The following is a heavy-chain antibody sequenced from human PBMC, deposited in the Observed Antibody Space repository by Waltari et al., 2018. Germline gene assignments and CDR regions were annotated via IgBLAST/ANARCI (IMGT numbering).Heavy chain of an antibody. J-gene: IGHJ2*01. V-gene: IGHV3-48*04. Sequence: EVQLVESGGGLVQPGGSLRLSCAASGMTFTTYSMNWFRQAPGKGLKWISYVSGDSGYIYYADSVRGRFTISRDNAQNSMYLQMNNLRADDTAVYYCAGIRRGFWFFDLWGRGTLVTVSS. CDR2: VSGDSGYI. CDR3: AGIRRGFWFFDL. D-gene: IGHD3-10*01. CDR1: GMTFTTYS.